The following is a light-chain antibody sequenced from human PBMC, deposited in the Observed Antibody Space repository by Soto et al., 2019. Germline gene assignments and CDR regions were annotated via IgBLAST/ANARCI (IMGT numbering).Light chain of an antibody. V-gene: IGLV1-40*01. CDR1: SSNIGAGYD. CDR3: QSHDSSLHASV. CDR2: GNT. J-gene: IGLJ1*01. Sequence: QSVLTQPPSVSGAPGQRVTISCTGGSSNIGAGYDVHWYLQLPGTAPKLLIYGNTNRPSGVPDRFSGSKSGSSASLAITGLQAEDEADYYCQSHDSSLHASVFGPRSEVKVL.